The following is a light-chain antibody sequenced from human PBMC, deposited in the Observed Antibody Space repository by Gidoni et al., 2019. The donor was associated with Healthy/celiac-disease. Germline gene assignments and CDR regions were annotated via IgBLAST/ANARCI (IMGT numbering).Light chain of an antibody. V-gene: IGKV2-30*01. CDR2: KVS. CDR3: MQGTHWPWK. Sequence: DVVMTQSPLSLPVTLGQPASISCRSSQSLVYSDGNTYLNWFQQRPGQSPRRLIYKVSNRDSGVPDRCSGSGAGTDFTLKISRVEAEDVGVYYCMQGTHWPWKFGQGTKVEIK. J-gene: IGKJ1*01. CDR1: QSLVYSDGNTY.